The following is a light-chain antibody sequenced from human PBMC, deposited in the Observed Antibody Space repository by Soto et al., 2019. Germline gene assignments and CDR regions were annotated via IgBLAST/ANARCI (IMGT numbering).Light chain of an antibody. CDR3: QEYGSCPSHT. Sequence: NVLTRSRGEQTVSLGERRTISGKASQSLSSSYLAWYQQKPGQAPRLLIYGASSRATGISDRFSGSGSGTNFTLTTSTMEREWSLVYYCQEYGSCPSHTFGPGTKVEIK. CDR1: QSLSSSY. V-gene: IGKV3-20*01. J-gene: IGKJ4*01. CDR2: GAS.